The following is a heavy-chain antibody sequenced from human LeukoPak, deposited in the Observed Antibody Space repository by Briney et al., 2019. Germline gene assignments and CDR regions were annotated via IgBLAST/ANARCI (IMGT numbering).Heavy chain of an antibody. CDR3: ARASLLWFGELLPLDY. CDR2: IYYSGST. CDR1: GGSISSYY. D-gene: IGHD3-10*01. V-gene: IGHV4-59*08. Sequence: SETLSLTCTVSGGSISSYYWSWIRQPPGKGLEWIGYIYYSGSTKYNPSLKSRVTISVDTSKNQFSLKPSSVTAADTAVYYCARASLLWFGELLPLDYWGQGTLVTVSS. J-gene: IGHJ4*02.